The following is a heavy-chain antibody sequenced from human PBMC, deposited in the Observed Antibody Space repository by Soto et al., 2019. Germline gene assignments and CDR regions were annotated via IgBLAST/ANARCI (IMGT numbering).Heavy chain of an antibody. V-gene: IGHV3-7*01. Sequence: EVQLVASGGGLVQPGGSLRLSCAASGFTFSSYWMSWVRQAPGKGLEWVANIKQDGSEKYYVDSVKGRFTISRDNAKNSLYLQMNSLRAEDTAVYYCASYDFWSGYAFDIWGQGTMVTVSS. CDR2: IKQDGSEK. CDR3: ASYDFWSGYAFDI. CDR1: GFTFSSYW. J-gene: IGHJ3*02. D-gene: IGHD3-3*01.